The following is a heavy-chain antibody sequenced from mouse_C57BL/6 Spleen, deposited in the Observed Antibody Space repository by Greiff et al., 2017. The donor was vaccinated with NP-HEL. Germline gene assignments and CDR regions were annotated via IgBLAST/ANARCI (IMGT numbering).Heavy chain of an antibody. V-gene: IGHV1-72*01. CDR3: ARSITTVVEDWYFDV. CDR1: GYTFTSYW. J-gene: IGHJ1*03. CDR2: IDPNSGGT. D-gene: IGHD1-1*01. Sequence: QVQLQQPGAELVKPGASVKLSCKASGYTFTSYWMHWVKQRPGRGLEWIGRIDPNSGGTKYNEKFKSKATLTVDKPSSTAYMQLSSLTSEDSAVYYCARSITTVVEDWYFDVWGTGTTVTVSS.